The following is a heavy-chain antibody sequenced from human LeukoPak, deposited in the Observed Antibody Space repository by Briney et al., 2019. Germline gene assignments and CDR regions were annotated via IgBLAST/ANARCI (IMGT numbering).Heavy chain of an antibody. V-gene: IGHV3-23*01. J-gene: IGHJ3*02. CDR2: ISDSGGST. CDR3: AKVKYTGSYYSAFDI. Sequence: VGSLRLSCAASGFTFSTYAMNWVRQAPGKGLKCVSAISDSGGSTYYADAVKGRFTISRDNSKNKLYLQMNSLRAEDTAVYYCAKVKYTGSYYSAFDIWGQGTMVTVSS. CDR1: GFTFSTYA. D-gene: IGHD1-26*01.